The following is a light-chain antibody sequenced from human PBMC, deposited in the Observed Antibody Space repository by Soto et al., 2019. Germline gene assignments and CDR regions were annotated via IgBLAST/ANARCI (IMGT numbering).Light chain of an antibody. V-gene: IGKV1-39*01. Sequence: DIQMTQSPSSLSSSVGDRVTITCRASQSIXXXLNWYQQKPGKAPKLLIYAASSLQSGVPSRFSGSGSGTDFTLTISSLQPEDFATYYCQQSYSTRITFGQGTRLEIK. CDR3: QQSYSTRIT. J-gene: IGKJ5*01. CDR2: AAS. CDR1: QSIXXX.